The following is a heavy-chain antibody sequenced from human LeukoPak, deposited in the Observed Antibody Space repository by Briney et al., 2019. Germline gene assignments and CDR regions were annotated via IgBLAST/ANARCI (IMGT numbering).Heavy chain of an antibody. V-gene: IGHV3-23*01. J-gene: IGHJ4*02. CDR1: GFTFNSYA. CDR3: AKGGGPTTYYFHY. Sequence: GGSLRLSCAVSGFTFNSYAVSCVRQAPGKGLEWVSGISGSGGATSYADSVKGRFTISRDNSKNALYLQLNSLRVEDTAVYYCAKGGGPTTYYFHYWGQGTLVTVSS. CDR2: ISGSGGAT. D-gene: IGHD1-1*01.